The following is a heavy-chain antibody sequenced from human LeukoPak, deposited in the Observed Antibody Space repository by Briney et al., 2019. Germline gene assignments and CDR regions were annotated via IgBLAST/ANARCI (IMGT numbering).Heavy chain of an antibody. CDR3: ARDLKSRTEGTYVFDI. D-gene: IGHD1-14*01. Sequence: PSETLSLTCTVSGGSISSGGYYWSWIRQPPGKGLEWIGYIYHSGSTYYNPSLKSRVTISVDRSKNQFSLNLSSVTAADTAVYYCARDLKSRTEGTYVFDIWGQGTKVTVSS. CDR2: IYHSGST. V-gene: IGHV4-30-2*01. J-gene: IGHJ3*02. CDR1: GGSISSGGYY.